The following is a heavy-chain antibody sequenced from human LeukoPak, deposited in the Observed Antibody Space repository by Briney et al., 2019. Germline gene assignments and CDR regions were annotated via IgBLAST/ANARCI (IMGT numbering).Heavy chain of an antibody. CDR3: ARGDDSSAPDWFDP. CDR2: IIPIFGIA. Sequence: ASVKVSCKAFGGTFSSYAISWVRQAPGQGLEWMGRIIPIFGIANYAQKFQGRVTITADKSTSTAYMELSSLRSEDTAVYYCARGDDSSAPDWFDPWGQGTLVTVSS. D-gene: IGHD3-22*01. J-gene: IGHJ5*02. CDR1: GGTFSSYA. V-gene: IGHV1-69*04.